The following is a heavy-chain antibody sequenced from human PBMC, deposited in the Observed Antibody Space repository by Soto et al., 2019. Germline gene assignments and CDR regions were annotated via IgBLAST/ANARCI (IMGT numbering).Heavy chain of an antibody. J-gene: IGHJ4*02. Sequence: GGSLRLSCAASGFTFSNAWMSWVRQAPGKGLEWVGRIKSKTDGGTTDYAAPVKGRFTVSRDDSKNTLYLQMNSLKTEDTAVYYCTTLTYYYDSSGYYTLDYWGQGTLVTVSS. CDR1: GFTFSNAW. D-gene: IGHD3-22*01. CDR3: TTLTYYYDSSGYYTLDY. CDR2: IKSKTDGGTT. V-gene: IGHV3-15*01.